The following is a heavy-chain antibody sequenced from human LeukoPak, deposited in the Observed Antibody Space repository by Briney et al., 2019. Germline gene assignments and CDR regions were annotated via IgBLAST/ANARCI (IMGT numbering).Heavy chain of an antibody. CDR2: IYYSGST. D-gene: IGHD3-10*01. CDR3: ARVWSRYYYGSGSDRRYMDV. J-gene: IGHJ6*03. V-gene: IGHV4-59*12. Sequence: SETLSLTCTVSGGSISSYYWSWIRQPPGKGLEWIGYIYYSGSTNYNPSLKSRVTISVDTSKNQFSLKLSSVTAADTAVYYCARVWSRYYYGSGSDRRYMDVWGKGTTVTVSS. CDR1: GGSISSYY.